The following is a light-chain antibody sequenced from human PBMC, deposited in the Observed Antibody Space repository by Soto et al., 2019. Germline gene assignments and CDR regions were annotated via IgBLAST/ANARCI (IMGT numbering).Light chain of an antibody. CDR3: SSYTGSNTYV. CDR2: DVS. Sequence: QSALTQPASVSGSPGQSITMSCTGTSSDVGYYNYVSWYQLHPGKAPKLMIYDVSNRPSGISNRFSGSKSGNAASLTISGLQAEDEADYCCSSYTGSNTYVFGTGTKVTVL. V-gene: IGLV2-14*03. J-gene: IGLJ1*01. CDR1: SSDVGYYNY.